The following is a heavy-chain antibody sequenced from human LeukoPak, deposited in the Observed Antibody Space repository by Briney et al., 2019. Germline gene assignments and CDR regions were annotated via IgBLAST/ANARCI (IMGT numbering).Heavy chain of an antibody. D-gene: IGHD2-15*01. CDR2: IYPGDSDT. CDR3: ARLSRNCSGGSCYSDRFDP. V-gene: IGHV5-51*01. J-gene: IGHJ5*02. CDR1: GYSFTSYW. Sequence: GESLKISCKGSGYSFTSYWIGWVRQMPGKGLEWMGMIYPGDSDTRYSPSFQGHVTISADKSISTVYLQWSSLKASDTAMYYCARLSRNCSGGSCYSDRFDPWGQGTLVTVSS.